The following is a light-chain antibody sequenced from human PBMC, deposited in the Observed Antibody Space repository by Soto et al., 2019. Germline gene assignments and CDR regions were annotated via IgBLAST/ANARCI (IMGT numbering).Light chain of an antibody. CDR1: SSDVGGYNY. Sequence: QSALTQPRSVSGSPGQSVTISCTGTSSDVGGYNYVSWYQQHPGKAPKVMIYDVSERPSGVPDRFSGSKSGNTASLTMSGLQAEDEADYYCCSYAGSPRDVLGTGTKVTVL. J-gene: IGLJ1*01. V-gene: IGLV2-11*01. CDR3: CSYAGSPRDV. CDR2: DVS.